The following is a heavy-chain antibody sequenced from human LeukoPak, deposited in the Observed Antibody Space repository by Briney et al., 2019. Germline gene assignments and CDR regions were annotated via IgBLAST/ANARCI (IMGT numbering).Heavy chain of an antibody. CDR1: GYTFTGYY. J-gene: IGHJ4*02. Sequence: ASVNVSCKASGYTFTGYYMHWVRQAPGQELEWMGRINPNNSATNYAQKLQGRVTITGDTSISTAYMELSSLRSDDTAVYYCTRESGSYHGNDYWGQGTLVTVSS. V-gene: IGHV1-2*06. CDR2: INPNNSAT. D-gene: IGHD1-26*01. CDR3: TRESGSYHGNDY.